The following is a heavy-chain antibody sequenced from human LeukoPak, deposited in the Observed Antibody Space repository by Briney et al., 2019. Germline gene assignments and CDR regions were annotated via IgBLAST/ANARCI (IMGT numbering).Heavy chain of an antibody. V-gene: IGHV3-53*01. D-gene: IGHD6-13*01. CDR1: GFTVSSNY. Sequence: GGSLRLSCAASGFTVSSNYMSWVRQAPGKGLEWVSVIYSGGSTYYADSVKGRFTISRDNSKNTLYLQMNSLRAEDTAVYYCAKDWSSSSWSWFDPWGQGTLVTVSS. CDR2: IYSGGST. J-gene: IGHJ5*02. CDR3: AKDWSSSSWSWFDP.